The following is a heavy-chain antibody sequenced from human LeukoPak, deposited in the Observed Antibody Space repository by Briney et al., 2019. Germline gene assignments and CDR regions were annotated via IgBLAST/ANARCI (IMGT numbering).Heavy chain of an antibody. CDR3: ARAADDYFFDY. CDR2: IGGSGTST. CDR1: GFTFSSYA. V-gene: IGHV3-23*01. D-gene: IGHD4/OR15-4a*01. Sequence: PGGSLRLSCAVSGFTFSSYAMSWVRRAPGKGLEWVSVIGGSGTSTYYADSVKGRFTISRDNSKNTLYLQMNSLRAEDTAVYYCARAADDYFFDYWGQGTLVTVSS. J-gene: IGHJ4*02.